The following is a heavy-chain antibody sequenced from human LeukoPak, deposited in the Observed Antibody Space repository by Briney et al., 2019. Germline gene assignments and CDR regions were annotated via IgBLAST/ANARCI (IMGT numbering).Heavy chain of an antibody. CDR2: INTNTGNP. CDR3: ARFTVVTPYYFDY. D-gene: IGHD4-23*01. Sequence: SVKASCKASRYTFTTYAMNWVRQAPGQGLEWMGWINTNTGNPTYAQGFTGRFVFSLDTSVSTAYLQISSLKAEDTAVYYCARFTVVTPYYFDYWGQGTLVTVSS. CDR1: RYTFTTYA. J-gene: IGHJ4*02. V-gene: IGHV7-4-1*02.